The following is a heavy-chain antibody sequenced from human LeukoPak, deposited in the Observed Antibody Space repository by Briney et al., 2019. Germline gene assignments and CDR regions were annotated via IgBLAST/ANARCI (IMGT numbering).Heavy chain of an antibody. J-gene: IGHJ4*02. CDR3: ARDRITIFPFDY. D-gene: IGHD3-3*01. V-gene: IGHV4-34*01. CDR1: GFTFSSYS. CDR2: INHSGST. Sequence: TGGSLRLSCAASGFTFSSYSMNWVRQAPGKGLEWIGEINHSGSTNYNPSLKSRVTISVDTSKNQFSLKLSSVTAADTAVYYCARDRITIFPFDYWGQGTLVTVSS.